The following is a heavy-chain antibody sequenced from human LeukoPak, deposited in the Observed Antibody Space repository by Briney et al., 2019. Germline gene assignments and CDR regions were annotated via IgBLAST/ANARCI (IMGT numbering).Heavy chain of an antibody. CDR2: ISYSGST. D-gene: IGHD1-1*01. CDR3: AREGTAGTNLNWFDH. Sequence: PSETLSLTCTVSGGSISSYYWSWIRQPPGKGLEWIGYISYSGSTNFNPSLKSRVTISVDTSKNQFSLKLSSVTAADTAVYYCAREGTAGTNLNWFDHWGQETLVTVSS. J-gene: IGHJ5*02. CDR1: GGSISSYY. V-gene: IGHV4-59*01.